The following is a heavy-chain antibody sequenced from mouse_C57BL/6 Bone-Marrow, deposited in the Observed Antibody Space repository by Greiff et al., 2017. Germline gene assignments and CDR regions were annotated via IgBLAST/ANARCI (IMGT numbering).Heavy chain of an antibody. V-gene: IGHV1-85*01. Sequence: VQVVESGPELVKPGASVKLSCKASGYTFTSYAINWVQQRPGQGLEWIGWIYPRDGSTKYNEKFKGKATLTVDTSSSTAYMELHSLTSEDSAVYFCARDYGSSYWYFDVGGTGTTVTVSS. CDR1: GYTFTSYA. CDR2: IYPRDGST. J-gene: IGHJ1*03. D-gene: IGHD1-1*01. CDR3: ARDYGSSYWYFDV.